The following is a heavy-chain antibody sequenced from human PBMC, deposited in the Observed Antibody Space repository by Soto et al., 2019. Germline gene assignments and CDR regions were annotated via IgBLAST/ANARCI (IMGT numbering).Heavy chain of an antibody. CDR2: IYSGGST. CDR3: ARASGYCSGGSCPGDYFDY. J-gene: IGHJ4*02. D-gene: IGHD2-15*01. CDR1: GFTVSSNY. V-gene: IGHV3-53*04. Sequence: EVQLVESGGGLVQPGGSLRLSCAASGFTVSSNYMSWVRQAPGKGLEWVSVIYSGGSTYYADSVKGRFTISRHNSKNTLYLQMNSLRAEDTAVYYCARASGYCSGGSCPGDYFDYWGQGPLVTVSS.